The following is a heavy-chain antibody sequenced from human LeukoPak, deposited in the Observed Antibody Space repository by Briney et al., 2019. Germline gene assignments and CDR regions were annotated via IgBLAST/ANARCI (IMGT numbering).Heavy chain of an antibody. V-gene: IGHV4-59*01. Sequence: PSETLSLTCNVSGGSISSYYWSWIRQSPGKELEWIGYIYYSGSTNYNPSLKSRVTMSVDTSKNHFSLKVSSVTAADTAVYYCARAVVVAATVKWFDPWGRGTLLTVSS. CDR2: IYYSGST. J-gene: IGHJ5*02. CDR3: ARAVVVAATVKWFDP. D-gene: IGHD2-15*01. CDR1: GGSISSYY.